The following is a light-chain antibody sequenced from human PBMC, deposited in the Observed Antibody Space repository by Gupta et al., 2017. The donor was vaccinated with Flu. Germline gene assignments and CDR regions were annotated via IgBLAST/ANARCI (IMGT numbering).Light chain of an antibody. CDR2: KAS. Sequence: DIQMTQPPSTLSASVGDRVTITCRASQRISSWLAWYQQKPGKAPKLLIYKASSLESGVPSRFSGSGSGTEFTLTISSLQPDDFTTYYCQQYNSYGTFGQGTKVEIK. J-gene: IGKJ1*01. CDR1: QRISSW. V-gene: IGKV1-5*03. CDR3: QQYNSYGT.